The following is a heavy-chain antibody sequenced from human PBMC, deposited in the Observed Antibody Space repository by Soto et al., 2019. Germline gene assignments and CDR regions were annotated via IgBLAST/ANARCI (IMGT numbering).Heavy chain of an antibody. CDR2: IYYSGST. CDR1: GGSISSYY. CDR3: ARASAVYSSSSKYYYYYYMDV. J-gene: IGHJ6*03. Sequence: LETLSLTCTVSGGSISSYYWSWIRQPPGKGLEWIGYIYYSGSTNYNPSLKSRVTISVDTSKNQFSLKLSSVTAADTAVYYCARASAVYSSSSKYYYYYYMDVWGKGTTVTVSS. D-gene: IGHD6-6*01. V-gene: IGHV4-59*08.